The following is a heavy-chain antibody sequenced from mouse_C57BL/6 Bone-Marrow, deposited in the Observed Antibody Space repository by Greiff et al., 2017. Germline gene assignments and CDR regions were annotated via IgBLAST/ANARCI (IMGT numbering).Heavy chain of an antibody. V-gene: IGHV14-4*01. Sequence: EVQLVESGAELVRPGASVKLSCTASGFNIKDDYMHWVKQRPEQGLEWIGWIDPENGDTEYASKFQGKATITADPSSNTAYLQLSSLTSEDTAVYYCTTLPKNYWGEDTTLTVSS. CDR2: IDPENGDT. CDR1: GFNIKDDY. D-gene: IGHD2-1*01. CDR3: TTLPKNY. J-gene: IGHJ2*01.